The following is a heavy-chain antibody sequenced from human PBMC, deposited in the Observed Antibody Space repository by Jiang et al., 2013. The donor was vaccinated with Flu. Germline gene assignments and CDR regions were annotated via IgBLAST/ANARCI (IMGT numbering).Heavy chain of an antibody. CDR1: GGSISSYY. D-gene: IGHD3-10*01. Sequence: GLVKPSETLSLTCTVSGGSISSYYWSWIRQPPGKGLEWIGYIYYSRTTNYNPSLKSRVTMSLDTSKNQFSLKLSSVTAADTAVYYCARHFFGSGSYYTFDIWGQGTMVTVSS. J-gene: IGHJ3*02. CDR2: IYYSRTT. CDR3: ARHFFGSGSYYTFDI. V-gene: IGHV4-59*08.